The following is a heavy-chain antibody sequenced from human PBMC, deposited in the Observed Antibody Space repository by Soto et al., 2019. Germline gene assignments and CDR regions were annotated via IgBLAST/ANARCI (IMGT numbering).Heavy chain of an antibody. V-gene: IGHV5-51*01. CDR1: GYSFTKYW. CDR2: IYPDNSDT. CDR3: ARQREACSSTSCYYPFDI. D-gene: IGHD2-2*01. Sequence: GESLKISCKGSGYSFTKYWIGWVRQMPGKGLEWMGIIYPDNSDTRYSPSFQGQVTISADKSISTAHLQWSSLKASDTAMYYCARQREACSSTSCYYPFDIWGQGTMVTV. J-gene: IGHJ3*02.